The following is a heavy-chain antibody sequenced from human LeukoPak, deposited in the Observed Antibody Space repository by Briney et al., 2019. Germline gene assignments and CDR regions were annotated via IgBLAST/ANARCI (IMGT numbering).Heavy chain of an antibody. V-gene: IGHV1-2*02. D-gene: IGHD3-9*01. J-gene: IGHJ6*03. Sequence: ASVKVSCKASGYTFTGYYMHWVRQAPGQGLEWMGWINPNSGGTNYAQKFQGRVTMTRDTSISTAYMELSRLRSDDTAVYYCARAILTGYPGPYYYYYMDVWAKGPRSPSP. CDR1: GYTFTGYY. CDR2: INPNSGGT. CDR3: ARAILTGYPGPYYYYYMDV.